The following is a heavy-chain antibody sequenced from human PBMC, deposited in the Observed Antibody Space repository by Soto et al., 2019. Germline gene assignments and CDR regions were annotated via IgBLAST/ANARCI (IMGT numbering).Heavy chain of an antibody. Sequence: EVQLVESGGGPVRPGGSLRLSCAASGFNFITYSLNWVRQAPGKGLEWVASISSSAIYIDYADSVKGRFTISRDNANNYLYLQMYSMRAKDTATSYCVRDVLDYDDTNRLYCDKWGQGPLVTVSS. J-gene: IGHJ4*02. CDR2: ISSSAIYI. CDR1: GFNFITYS. V-gene: IGHV3-21*02. D-gene: IGHD3-22*01. CDR3: VRDVLDYDDTNRLYCDK.